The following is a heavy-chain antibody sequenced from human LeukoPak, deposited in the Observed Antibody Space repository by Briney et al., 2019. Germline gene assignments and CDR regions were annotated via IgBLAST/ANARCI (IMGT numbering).Heavy chain of an antibody. D-gene: IGHD2-2*01. V-gene: IGHV1-69*13. CDR1: GGTFSSYA. J-gene: IGHJ6*03. CDR2: IIPIFGTA. Sequence: ASVKVSCKASGGTFSSYAISWVRQAPGQGLEWMGGIIPIFGTANYAQKFQGRVTITADESTSTAYMELSSLRSEDTAVYYCARDGVICSSTSCQGDYYYMDVWGKGTTVTVSS. CDR3: ARDGVICSSTSCQGDYYYMDV.